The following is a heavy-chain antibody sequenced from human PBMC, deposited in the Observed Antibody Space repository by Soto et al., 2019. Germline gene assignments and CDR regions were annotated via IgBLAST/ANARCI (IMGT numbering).Heavy chain of an antibody. J-gene: IGHJ4*02. CDR2: IIPIFGTA. CDR1: GGTFSSYA. V-gene: IGHV1-69*06. Sequence: SVKVSCKASGGTFSSYAISWVRQAPGQGLEWMGGIIPIFGTANYAQKFQGRVTITADKSTSTAYMELSSLRSEDTAVYYCARGGRGYNYGSFDYWGQGTLVTVTS. D-gene: IGHD5-18*01. CDR3: ARGGRGYNYGSFDY.